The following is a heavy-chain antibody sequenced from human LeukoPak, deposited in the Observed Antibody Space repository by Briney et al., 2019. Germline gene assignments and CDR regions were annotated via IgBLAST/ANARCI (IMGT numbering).Heavy chain of an antibody. CDR2: ISYDGSNK. Sequence: GGSLRLSCAASGFTFSSYAMHWVHQAPGKGLEWVAVISYDGSNKYYADSVKGRFTISRDNSKNTLYLQMNSLRAEDTAVYYCAKAVVVVITPHTEFDYWGQGTLVTVSS. V-gene: IGHV3-30-3*01. D-gene: IGHD3-22*01. J-gene: IGHJ4*02. CDR1: GFTFSSYA. CDR3: AKAVVVVITPHTEFDY.